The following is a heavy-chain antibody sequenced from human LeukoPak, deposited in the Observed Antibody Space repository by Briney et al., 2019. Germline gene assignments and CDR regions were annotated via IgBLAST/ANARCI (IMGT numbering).Heavy chain of an antibody. CDR2: INPNSGGT. Sequence: ASVNVSCTASGYTVTGYHMHWVRQAPGQGLEGMGWINPNSGGTNYAQKFQGRVTMTRDTSINTAYMELSRLRSDDTAVYYCAGDMVRGVILRRVLEYWGQGTLVTVSS. V-gene: IGHV1-2*02. D-gene: IGHD3-10*01. J-gene: IGHJ4*02. CDR3: AGDMVRGVILRRVLEY. CDR1: GYTVTGYH.